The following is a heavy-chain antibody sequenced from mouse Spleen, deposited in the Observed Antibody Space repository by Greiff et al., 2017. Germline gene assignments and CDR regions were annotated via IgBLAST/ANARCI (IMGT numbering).Heavy chain of an antibody. CDR1: GYAFSSSW. Sequence: VKLMESGPELVKPGASVKISCKASGYAFSSSWMNWVKQRPGKGLEWIGRIYPGDGDTNYNGKFKGKATLTADKSSSTAYMQLSSLTSEDSAVYFCARYSYYSYDVGGFDYWGQGTTLTVSS. J-gene: IGHJ2*01. CDR2: IYPGDGDT. V-gene: IGHV1-82*01. D-gene: IGHD2-12*01. CDR3: ARYSYYSYDVGGFDY.